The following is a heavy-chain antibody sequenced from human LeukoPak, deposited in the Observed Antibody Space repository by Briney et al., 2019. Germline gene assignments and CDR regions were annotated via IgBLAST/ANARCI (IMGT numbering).Heavy chain of an antibody. V-gene: IGHV3-7*01. CDR3: ARDMYDILTGYYSPFDY. CDR2: IKQDGSEK. Sequence: GGSLRLSCAASGFTFSSYWMSWVRQAPGKGLEWVANIKQDGSEKYYVDSVKGRFTISRDNAKNSLYLQMNSLRAEDTAVYYCARDMYDILTGYYSPFDYSGQGTLVTVSS. CDR1: GFTFSSYW. D-gene: IGHD3-9*01. J-gene: IGHJ4*02.